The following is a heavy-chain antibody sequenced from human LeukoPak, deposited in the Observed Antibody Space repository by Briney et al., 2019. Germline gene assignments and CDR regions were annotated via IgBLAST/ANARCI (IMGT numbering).Heavy chain of an antibody. CDR1: GGSFSGYY. V-gene: IGHV4-34*01. J-gene: IGHJ4*02. CDR2: INHSGST. D-gene: IGHD6-13*01. Sequence: SSETLSLTCAVYGGSFSGYYWSWIRQPPGKGLEWIGEINHSGSTNYNPSLKSRVTISVDTSKNQFSLKLSSVTAADTAVYYCARGLPDSSSWHIAAKYYFDYWGQGTLVTVSS. CDR3: ARGLPDSSSWHIAAKYYFDY.